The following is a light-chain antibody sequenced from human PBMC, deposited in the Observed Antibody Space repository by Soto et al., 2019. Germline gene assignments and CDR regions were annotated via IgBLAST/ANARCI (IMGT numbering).Light chain of an antibody. CDR2: NAS. V-gene: IGKV3-11*01. CDR1: QSVRNE. Sequence: DTVLSQSPATLSLSPGERATLSCRSSQSVRNELAWYQQKPGQPPRLLIYNASNRASGIPPRFSGSGSGTDFTLTISSLEPEDFAVYYCLQRSDGTQLTFGPGTKVDIK. J-gene: IGKJ3*01. CDR3: LQRSDGTQLT.